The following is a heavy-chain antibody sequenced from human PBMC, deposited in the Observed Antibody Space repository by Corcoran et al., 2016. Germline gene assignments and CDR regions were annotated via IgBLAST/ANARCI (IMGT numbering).Heavy chain of an antibody. CDR3: ARVQQLVSYNWFDP. CDR2: IYYSGST. CDR1: GGSISSYY. D-gene: IGHD6-13*01. J-gene: IGHJ5*02. V-gene: IGHV4-59*01. Sequence: QVQLQESGPGLVKPSETLSLTCTVSGGSISSYYWSWIRQPPGKGLEWIGYIYYSGSTNYNPSLKSRVTISVATSKNQFSLKLSSVTAVDTAVYYWARVQQLVSYNWFDPWGQGTLVTVSS.